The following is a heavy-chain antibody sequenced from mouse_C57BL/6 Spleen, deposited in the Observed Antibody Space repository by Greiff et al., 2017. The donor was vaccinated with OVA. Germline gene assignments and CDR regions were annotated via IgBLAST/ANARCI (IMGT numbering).Heavy chain of an antibody. CDR2: IDPETGGT. CDR3: TRDDGYGFAY. Sequence: VKLMESGAELVRPGASVTLSCKASGYTFTDYEMHWVKQTPVHGLEWIGAIDPETGGTAYNQTFKGKAILTADKSSSTAYMDLRSLTSEDSAVYYCTRDDGYGFAYWGQGTLVTVSA. J-gene: IGHJ3*01. D-gene: IGHD2-3*01. V-gene: IGHV1-15*01. CDR1: GYTFTDYE.